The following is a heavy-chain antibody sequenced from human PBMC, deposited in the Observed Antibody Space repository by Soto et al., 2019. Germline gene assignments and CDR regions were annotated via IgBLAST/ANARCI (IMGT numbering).Heavy chain of an antibody. CDR3: ARHYGDGYDYLDY. CDR1: GGTFSSYT. V-gene: IGHV1-69*02. CDR2: IIPILGIA. J-gene: IGHJ4*02. D-gene: IGHD5-12*01. Sequence: SVKVSCKASGGTFSSYTISWVRQAPGQGLEWMGRIIPILGIANYAQKFQGRVTITADKSTSTAYMELSSLRSEDTTVYYCARHYGDGYDYLDYWGQGTLVTVSS.